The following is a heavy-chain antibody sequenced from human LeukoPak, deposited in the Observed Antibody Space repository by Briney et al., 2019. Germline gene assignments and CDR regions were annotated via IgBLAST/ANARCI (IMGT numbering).Heavy chain of an antibody. CDR1: GFTFSSNA. Sequence: GGSLRLSCAASGFTFSSNAMSWVREAPGKGLEWVSFISPSGDRTSNADSVEGRFTISRDNTTNTLYLQMNSLRDEDTGVYYCAIMHGYYDGSGFWVEWGQGTLVTVSS. CDR3: AIMHGYYDGSGFWVE. J-gene: IGHJ4*02. D-gene: IGHD3-22*01. CDR2: ISPSGDRT. V-gene: IGHV3-23*01.